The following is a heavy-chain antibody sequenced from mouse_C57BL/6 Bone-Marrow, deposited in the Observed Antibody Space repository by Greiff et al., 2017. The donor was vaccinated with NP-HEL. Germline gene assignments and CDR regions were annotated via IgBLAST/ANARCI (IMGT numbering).Heavy chain of an antibody. CDR2: LDPETGGT. CDR1: GYTFTDYE. Sequence: VQLQQSGAELVRPGASVTLSCKASGYTFTDYEMHWVKQTPVHGLEWIGALDPETGGTAYNQKFKGKAILTADKSSSTAYMELRSLTSEDSAVYYCTRGGLVAYWGQGTLVTVSA. V-gene: IGHV1-15*01. J-gene: IGHJ3*01. D-gene: IGHD3-3*01. CDR3: TRGGLVAY.